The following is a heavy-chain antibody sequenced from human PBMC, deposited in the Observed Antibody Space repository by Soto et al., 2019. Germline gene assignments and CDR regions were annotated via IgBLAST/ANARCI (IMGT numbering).Heavy chain of an antibody. J-gene: IGHJ6*02. CDR3: ARGTSFSPWNSPYYYYGMDV. D-gene: IGHD1-1*01. Sequence: PSETLSLTCTVSGGSISSYYWSWIRQPPGKGLEWIGYIYYSGSTNYNPSLKSRVTISVDTSKNQFSLKLSSVTAADTAVYYCARGTSFSPWNSPYYYYGMDVWGQGTTVTVSS. V-gene: IGHV4-59*01. CDR1: GGSISSYY. CDR2: IYYSGST.